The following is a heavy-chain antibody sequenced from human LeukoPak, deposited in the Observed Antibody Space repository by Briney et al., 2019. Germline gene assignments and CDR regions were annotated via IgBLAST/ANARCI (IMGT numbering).Heavy chain of an antibody. Sequence: SGTLSLTCTVSGGSISSYYWSWIRQPAGKGLEWIGRIYSSGSTNYNPSLKSRVTISVDTSKNQFSLKLSSVTAADTAVYYCARSGALTGYLYWGQGTLVTVSS. CDR1: GGSISSYY. CDR3: ARSGALTGYLY. CDR2: IYSSGST. V-gene: IGHV4-4*07. J-gene: IGHJ4*02. D-gene: IGHD3-9*01.